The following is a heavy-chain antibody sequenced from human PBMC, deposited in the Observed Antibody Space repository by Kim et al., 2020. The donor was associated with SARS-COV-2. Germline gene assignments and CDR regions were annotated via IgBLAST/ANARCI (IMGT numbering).Heavy chain of an antibody. CDR3: ARDIGEYYYDSSGYGY. V-gene: IGHV1-2*06. Sequence: ASVKVSCKASGYTFTGYYMHWVRQAPGQGLEWMGRINPNSGGTNYAQKFQGRVTMTRDTSISTAYMELSRLRSDDTAVYYCARDIGEYYYDSSGYGYWGQGTLVTVSS. CDR2: INPNSGGT. D-gene: IGHD3-22*01. J-gene: IGHJ4*02. CDR1: GYTFTGYY.